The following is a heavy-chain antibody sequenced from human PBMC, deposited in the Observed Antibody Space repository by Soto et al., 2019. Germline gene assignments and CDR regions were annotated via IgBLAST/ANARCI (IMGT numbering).Heavy chain of an antibody. CDR3: AKDLSIAVAGIWGAEYFQH. CDR2: ISGSGGST. J-gene: IGHJ1*01. D-gene: IGHD6-19*01. Sequence: PGGSLRLSCAASGFTFSSYAMSWVRQAPGKGLEWASAISGSGGSTYYADSVKGRFTISRDNSKNTLYLQMNSLRAEDTAVYYCAKDLSIAVAGIWGAEYFQHWGQGTLVTVSS. CDR1: GFTFSSYA. V-gene: IGHV3-23*01.